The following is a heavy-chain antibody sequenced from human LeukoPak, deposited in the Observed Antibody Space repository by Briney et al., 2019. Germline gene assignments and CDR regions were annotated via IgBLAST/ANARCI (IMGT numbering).Heavy chain of an antibody. CDR2: ISSDGADK. CDR1: GFSFSSYG. J-gene: IGHJ4*02. Sequence: PGRSLRLSCAASGFSFSSYGIHWVRQAPGKGLEWVAVISSDGADKYYADSVKGRFTISRDNSQNMMYLQMSSLRAEDTAVYYCGKGLGGSFAAGILWGQGTPVTVSS. D-gene: IGHD1-26*01. CDR3: GKGLGGSFAAGIL. V-gene: IGHV3-30*18.